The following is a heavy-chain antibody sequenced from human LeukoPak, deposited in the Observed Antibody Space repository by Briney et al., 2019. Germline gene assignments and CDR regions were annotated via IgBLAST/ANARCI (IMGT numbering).Heavy chain of an antibody. Sequence: PSETLSLTCAVYGGSFSGYYWSWIRQPPGKGLEWMGEINHSGSTNYNPSLKSRVTISVDTSKNQFSLKLSSVTAADTAVYYCARGGYYDSSGYYGGGSYYFDYWGQGTLVTVSS. CDR1: GGSFSGYY. CDR2: INHSGST. V-gene: IGHV4-34*01. CDR3: ARGGYYDSSGYYGGGSYYFDY. D-gene: IGHD3-22*01. J-gene: IGHJ4*02.